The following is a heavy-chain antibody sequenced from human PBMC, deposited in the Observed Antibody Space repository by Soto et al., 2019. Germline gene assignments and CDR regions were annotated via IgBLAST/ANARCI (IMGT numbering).Heavy chain of an antibody. V-gene: IGHV3-7*03. CDR1: GFTFSSYW. CDR2: IKQDGSEK. J-gene: IGHJ3*02. Sequence: EVQVVESGGGLVQPGGSLRLSCAASGFTFSSYWMSWVRQAPGKGLEWVANIKQDGSEKYYVDSVKGRFTISRDNSKNTLYLQMNSLRAEDTAVYYCAKQPANSPRGAFDIWGQGTMVTVSS. D-gene: IGHD2-15*01. CDR3: AKQPANSPRGAFDI.